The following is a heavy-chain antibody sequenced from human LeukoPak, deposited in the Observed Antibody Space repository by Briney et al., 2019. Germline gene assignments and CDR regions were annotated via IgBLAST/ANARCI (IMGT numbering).Heavy chain of an antibody. CDR2: IKQDGSEK. V-gene: IGHV3-7*01. J-gene: IGHJ4*02. CDR1: GFTFSSFW. D-gene: IGHD6-19*01. Sequence: GGSLRLSCAPSGFTFSSFWMSWVRRAPGKGLEWVANIKQDGSEKNYVDSVKGRFTISRDNAKNSLYLQMNSVRAEDTAVYYCAGGSGWIFDSWGQGTLVTVSS. CDR3: AGGSGWIFDS.